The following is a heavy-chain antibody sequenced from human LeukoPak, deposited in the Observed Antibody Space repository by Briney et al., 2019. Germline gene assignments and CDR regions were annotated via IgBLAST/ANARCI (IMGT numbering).Heavy chain of an antibody. D-gene: IGHD3-9*01. CDR3: AREVLRYFDWLLYFDY. CDR2: ISYDGSNK. V-gene: IGHV3-30-3*01. J-gene: IGHJ4*02. Sequence: GGSLRLSCAASGFTFSSYAMHWVRQAPGKGLEWVAVISYDGSNKYYADSVKGRFTISRDNSKNTLYLQMNSLRAEDTAVYYCAREVLRYFDWLLYFDYWGQGTLVTVSS. CDR1: GFTFSSYA.